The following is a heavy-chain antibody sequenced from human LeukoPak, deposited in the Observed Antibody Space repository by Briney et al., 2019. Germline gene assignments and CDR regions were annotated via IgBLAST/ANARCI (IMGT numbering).Heavy chain of an antibody. CDR3: ARAGDSSGTYFDY. J-gene: IGHJ4*02. CDR1: GFIISNYD. V-gene: IGHV3-13*01. D-gene: IGHD3-22*01. CDR2: IGTAGDT. Sequence: PGGSLRLSCAASGFIISNYDMHWVRQVTGKGLECVSYIGTAGDTYYPGSVKGRLTISRENAKNSLYLQMDSLRAGDTAVYYCARAGDSSGTYFDYWGQGTLVTVSS.